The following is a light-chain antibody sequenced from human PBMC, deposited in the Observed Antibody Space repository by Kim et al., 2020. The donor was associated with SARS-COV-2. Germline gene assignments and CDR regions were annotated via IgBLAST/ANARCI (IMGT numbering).Light chain of an antibody. CDR1: RSNIGSNT. J-gene: IGLJ3*02. CDR3: ATWDDSLDGWV. CDR2: TND. V-gene: IGLV1-44*01. Sequence: GQRVTSSCSGSRSNIGSNTVNWYQKFPGTAPKLLFYTNDQRPSGVPDRFSVAKSGTSASLAISGLQPEDEADYYCATWDDSLDGWVFGGGTQLTVL.